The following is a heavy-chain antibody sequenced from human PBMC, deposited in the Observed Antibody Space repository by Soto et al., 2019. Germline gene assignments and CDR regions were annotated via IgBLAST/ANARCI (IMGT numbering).Heavy chain of an antibody. V-gene: IGHV3-30-3*01. J-gene: IGHJ4*02. Sequence: GGSLRLSCAVSGFTFSAFAMHWVRQAPGKGLEWVTFISYDGSNKYYADSVKGRFTISRDNAKNSLYLQMNSLRAEDTAVYYCARGPPGWLQPLDYWGQGTLVTVSS. CDR2: ISYDGSNK. D-gene: IGHD5-12*01. CDR1: GFTFSAFA. CDR3: ARGPPGWLQPLDY.